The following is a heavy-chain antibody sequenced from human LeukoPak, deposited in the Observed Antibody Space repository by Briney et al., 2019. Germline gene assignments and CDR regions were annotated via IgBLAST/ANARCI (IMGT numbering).Heavy chain of an antibody. J-gene: IGHJ6*03. CDR2: ISYDGSNK. V-gene: IGHV3-30-3*01. CDR3: ARDFWSGPYYYYYMDV. D-gene: IGHD3-3*01. CDR1: GFTFSSYA. Sequence: PGRSLRLSCAASGFTFSSYAMHWVRQAPGKGLEWVAVISYDGSNKYYADSVKGRFTISRDNSKNTLYLQMNSLRAEDTAVYYCARDFWSGPYYYYYMDVWGKGTTVTVSS.